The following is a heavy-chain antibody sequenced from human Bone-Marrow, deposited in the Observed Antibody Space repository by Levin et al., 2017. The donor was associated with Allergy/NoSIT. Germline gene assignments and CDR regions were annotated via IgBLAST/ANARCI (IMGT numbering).Heavy chain of an antibody. J-gene: IGHJ6*02. CDR3: ARGAWSSNFMKNYYGKDV. CDR1: GFTFPNYA. CDR2: ISGSGDNT. Sequence: GGSLRLSCVASGFTFPNYAMNWVRQAPGKGLEWVSTISGSGDNTYYADSVKGRFTISRDSSKSTLYLQMNSLRAEDTAIYYCARGAWSSNFMKNYYGKDVWGQGTTVTVSS. D-gene: IGHD6-13*01. V-gene: IGHV3-23*01.